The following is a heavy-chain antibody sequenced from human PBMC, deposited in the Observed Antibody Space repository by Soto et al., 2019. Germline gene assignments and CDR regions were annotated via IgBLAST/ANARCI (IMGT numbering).Heavy chain of an antibody. Sequence: GGSLRLSCAASGFTFSLYAMSWVRQAPGKGLEWVSVLYSGGTTYYADSVKGRFTISRDNTKNTVYLQMNSLRGEDTAVYYCARSNGYCSGGSCSPDDAFDIWGQGTMVTVSS. V-gene: IGHV3-53*01. CDR2: LYSGGTT. CDR3: ARSNGYCSGGSCSPDDAFDI. J-gene: IGHJ3*02. CDR1: GFTFSLYA. D-gene: IGHD2-15*01.